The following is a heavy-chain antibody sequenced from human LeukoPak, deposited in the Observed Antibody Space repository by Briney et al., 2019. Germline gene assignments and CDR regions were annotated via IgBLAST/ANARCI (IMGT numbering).Heavy chain of an antibody. CDR1: GFTFSSYA. D-gene: IGHD3-22*01. V-gene: IGHV3-23*01. J-gene: IGHJ4*02. CDR3: AKIGSSGYTFGSWDY. Sequence: GGSLRLSCAASGFTFSSYAMSWVRQAPGKGLEWVSAISGSGGSTYYADSVKGRFTISRDNSKNTLYLQMNSLRAEDTAVYYCAKIGSSGYTFGSWDYWGQGTLVTVSS. CDR2: ISGSGGST.